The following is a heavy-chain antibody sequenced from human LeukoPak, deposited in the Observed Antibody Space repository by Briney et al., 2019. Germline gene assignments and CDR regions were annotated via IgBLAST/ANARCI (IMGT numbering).Heavy chain of an antibody. CDR1: GGSISEYY. Sequence: PSETLSLTCTVSGGSISEYYWYWIRQPPGKGLEWIGYIYYTGSTKYHPSLKSRLTISVDTSKNQFSLRLTSVTAADTAVYYCARGGTLYRGHYFDYWGQGALVTVSS. CDR3: ARGGTLYRGHYFDY. CDR2: IYYTGST. D-gene: IGHD3-10*01. J-gene: IGHJ4*02. V-gene: IGHV4-59*01.